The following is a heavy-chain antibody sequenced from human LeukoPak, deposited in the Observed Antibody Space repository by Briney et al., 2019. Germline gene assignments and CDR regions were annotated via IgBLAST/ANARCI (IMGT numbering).Heavy chain of an antibody. CDR3: AQSYYDFWSGPIGY. D-gene: IGHD3-3*01. Sequence: SETLSLTCTVSGGSISSYYWSWIRQPPGKGLEWIGRIYSSGSTNYNPSLKSRVTMSVDTSKTHFSLNLKMTSVTAADTAVYYCAQSYYDFWSGPIGYWGQGTLVTVSS. V-gene: IGHV4-4*07. CDR2: IYSSGST. CDR1: GGSISSYY. J-gene: IGHJ4*02.